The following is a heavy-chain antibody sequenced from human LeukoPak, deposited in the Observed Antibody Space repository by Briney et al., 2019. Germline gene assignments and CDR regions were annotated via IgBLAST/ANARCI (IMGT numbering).Heavy chain of an antibody. J-gene: IGHJ5*02. CDR1: GFTFSIYA. CDR3: ARDGYSSWSP. Sequence: GGSLRLSCEASGFTFSIYAMSWVRQAPGKGLEWVSAMTGSGSHIYYADSVKGRFTISRDNSKNTLYLQMNSLRAEDTAVYYCARDGYSSWSPWGQGTLVTVSS. D-gene: IGHD6-13*01. CDR2: MTGSGSHI. V-gene: IGHV3-23*01.